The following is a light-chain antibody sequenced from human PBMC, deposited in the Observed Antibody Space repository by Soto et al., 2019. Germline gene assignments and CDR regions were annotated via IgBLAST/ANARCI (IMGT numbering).Light chain of an antibody. V-gene: IGLV2-11*01. CDR2: DVN. CDR3: FSYAGSYTVV. CDR1: NSDVGGYTY. Sequence: QSALTQPRSVSGSPGQSVTISCTGTNSDVGGYTYVSWYQQHPGKAPKLMIYDVNKRPSGVPDRFSGSKSGNTASLTISGLQADDEAHYYCFSYAGSYTVVVGGGTKLTVL. J-gene: IGLJ3*02.